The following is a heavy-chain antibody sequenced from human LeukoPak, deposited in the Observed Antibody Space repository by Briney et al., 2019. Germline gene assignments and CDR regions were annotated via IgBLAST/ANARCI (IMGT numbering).Heavy chain of an antibody. CDR3: ARVPAVDGNYYYYYGLDV. Sequence: SQTLSLTCTVSGGSISSGGYYWSWIRQHPGKGLEWIGYIYYSGSTYYNPSLKSRVTISVDTSKNQFSLKLSSVTAADTAVYYCARVPAVDGNYYYYYGLDVWGQGTTVTVSS. D-gene: IGHD2-2*01. J-gene: IGHJ6*02. CDR2: IYYSGST. CDR1: GGSISSGGYY. V-gene: IGHV4-31*03.